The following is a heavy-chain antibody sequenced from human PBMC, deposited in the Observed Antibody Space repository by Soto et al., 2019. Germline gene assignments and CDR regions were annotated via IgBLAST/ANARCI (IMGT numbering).Heavy chain of an antibody. J-gene: IGHJ4*02. CDR3: AKERSSGWSFDY. V-gene: IGHV3-23*01. Sequence: EVQLLESGGGLVQPGGSLRLSCAASGLTFSTYAMNWVRQAPGKGLEWVSGISGSGDSTYYADSVKGRFTVSRDNSKNPLYLQMNSLSSEDTAVFYCAKERSSGWSFDYWGQGTLVNVSS. CDR1: GLTFSTYA. CDR2: ISGSGDST. D-gene: IGHD6-19*01.